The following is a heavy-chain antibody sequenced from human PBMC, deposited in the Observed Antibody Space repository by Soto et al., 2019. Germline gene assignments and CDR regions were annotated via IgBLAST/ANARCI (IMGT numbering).Heavy chain of an antibody. Sequence: EVQLLASGGGLVQPGGSLRLSCAASGFTFSSYAMSWVRQAPGKGPEWVSGIGGDGGTTYYAASVKGRFTMSRDNSKNTLSLLMTSLRAGNTAVYYCAKKRAPTVTKSKDFDYGGTGTLVTVSS. J-gene: IGHJ4*02. D-gene: IGHD4-17*01. V-gene: IGHV3-23*01. CDR3: AKKRAPTVTKSKDFDY. CDR2: IGGDGGTT. CDR1: GFTFSSYA.